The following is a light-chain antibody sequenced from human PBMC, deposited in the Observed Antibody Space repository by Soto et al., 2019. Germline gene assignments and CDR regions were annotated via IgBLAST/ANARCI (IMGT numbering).Light chain of an antibody. J-gene: IGLJ2*01. CDR3: QSYDSSLSGYV. V-gene: IGLV1-40*01. CDR1: NSNIGAGYP. Sequence: QSALTQPPSVTGAPGQRVTISCTGSNSNIGAGYPVHWYQQFPGAAPKLLIYADTHRPSGVPDRFSGSKSGTSASLAITGLQAEDEADFYCQSYDSSLSGYVFGAGTKLTVL. CDR2: ADT.